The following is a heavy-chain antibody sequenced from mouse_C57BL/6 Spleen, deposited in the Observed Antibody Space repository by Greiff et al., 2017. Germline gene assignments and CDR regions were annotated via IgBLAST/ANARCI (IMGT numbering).Heavy chain of an antibody. CDR3: AKGTIYYVKGEAMDY. V-gene: IGHV1-9*01. Sequence: QVQLQQSGAELMKPGASVKLSCKATGYTFTGYWIEWVKQRPGHGLEWIGEILPGSGSTNYNEKFKGKATFTADTSSNPAYMQLSSLTTEDSAIYYCAKGTIYYVKGEAMDYWGQGTSVTVSS. CDR2: ILPGSGST. CDR1: GYTFTGYW. D-gene: IGHD2-1*01. J-gene: IGHJ4*01.